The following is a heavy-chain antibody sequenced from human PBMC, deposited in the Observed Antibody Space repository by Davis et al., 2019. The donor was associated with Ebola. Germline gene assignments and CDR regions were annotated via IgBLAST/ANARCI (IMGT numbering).Heavy chain of an antibody. CDR2: ISRGGNTI. V-gene: IGHV3-48*02. J-gene: IGHJ3*01. CDR3: ARDPPVSMGSDAFDV. Sequence: GESLKISCAASGFTFSNYKMNWVRQAPGKGLEWISYISRGGNTIYYADSVKGRFTISRDNAKNSLYLQMNSLRDEDTAVYYCARDPPVSMGSDAFDVWGRGTMVTVSS. CDR1: GFTFSNYK. D-gene: IGHD2-8*01.